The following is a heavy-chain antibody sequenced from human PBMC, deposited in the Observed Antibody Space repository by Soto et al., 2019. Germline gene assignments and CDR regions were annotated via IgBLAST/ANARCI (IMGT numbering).Heavy chain of an antibody. Sequence: GESLKISCKGSGYSFTSYWIGWVRQMPGKGLEWMGIIYPGDSDTRYSPSFQGQVTISADKSISTAYLQWSSLKASDTAMYYCARGPGDCSGGSCYSEDAFDIWGQGTIVTVSS. J-gene: IGHJ3*02. CDR1: GYSFTSYW. CDR2: IYPGDSDT. D-gene: IGHD2-15*01. V-gene: IGHV5-51*01. CDR3: ARGPGDCSGGSCYSEDAFDI.